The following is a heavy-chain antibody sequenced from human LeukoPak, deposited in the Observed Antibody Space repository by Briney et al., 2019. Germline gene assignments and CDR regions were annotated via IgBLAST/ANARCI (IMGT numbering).Heavy chain of an antibody. CDR3: AKAYYYDSSGYYSH. V-gene: IGHV3-9*03. CDR2: ISWNSGSI. CDR1: GFTFDDYA. D-gene: IGHD3-22*01. J-gene: IGHJ4*02. Sequence: GGSLRLSCAASGFTFDDYAMHWGRQAPGKGLEWVSGISWNSGSIGYADSVKGRFTISRDNAKNSLYLQMNSLRAEDMALHYCAKAYYYDSSGYYSHWGQGTLVTVSS.